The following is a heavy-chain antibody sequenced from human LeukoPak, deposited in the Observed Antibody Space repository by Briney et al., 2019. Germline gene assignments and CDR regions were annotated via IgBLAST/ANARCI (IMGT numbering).Heavy chain of an antibody. CDR1: GFTFSSYN. CDR3: AKDGYSSTLWDLVTPHFDY. J-gene: IGHJ4*02. V-gene: IGHV3-23*01. Sequence: GGSLRLSCAASGFTFSSYNMNWVRQAPGKGLEWVSAISGSGGSTCYADSVKGRFTISRDNSKNTLYLQMNSLRAEDTAVYYCAKDGYSSTLWDLVTPHFDYWGQGTLVTVSS. D-gene: IGHD6-13*01. CDR2: ISGSGGST.